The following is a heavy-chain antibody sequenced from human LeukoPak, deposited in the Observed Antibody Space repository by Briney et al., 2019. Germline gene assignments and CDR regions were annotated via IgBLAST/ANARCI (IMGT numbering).Heavy chain of an antibody. D-gene: IGHD6-13*01. J-gene: IGHJ6*02. V-gene: IGHV3-23*01. CDR3: AKGKAAAGQYYYYGMDV. CDR2: ISGSGGST. CDR1: GFTFSSYA. Sequence: GGSLRLSCAASGFTFSSYAMSWVRQAPGKGLEWVSAISGSGGSTYYADSVKGRFTISRDNSKNTLYLQMNSLRAEDTAVYYCAKGKAAAGQYYYYGMDVWGQGTTVTVSS.